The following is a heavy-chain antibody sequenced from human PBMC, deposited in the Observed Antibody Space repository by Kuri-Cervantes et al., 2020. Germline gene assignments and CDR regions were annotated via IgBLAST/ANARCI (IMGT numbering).Heavy chain of an antibody. V-gene: IGHV2-5*02. Sequence: SGPTLVKPTQTLTLTCTLSGLSLNTSGVAVGWIRQPPGKALEWLTLIYWDDDKRYSPPLKSRLTITKGTSKNQVVLTMTNMDPVDTATYYCAHRRGGLSAFDFWGQGTMVTVSS. CDR3: AHRRGGLSAFDF. J-gene: IGHJ3*01. CDR1: GLSLNTSGVA. D-gene: IGHD3-10*01. CDR2: IYWDDDK.